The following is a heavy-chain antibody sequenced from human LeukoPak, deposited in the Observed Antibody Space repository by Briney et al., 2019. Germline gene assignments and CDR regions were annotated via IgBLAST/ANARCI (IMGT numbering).Heavy chain of an antibody. Sequence: SETLSPTCTVSGGSISSYYWSWIRQPPGKGLEWIGYIYYSGSTNYNPPPKSRVTISVDTYKNQFSLKLSSVTAADTAVYYCARGGYYEPIDYWGQGTLVTVSS. V-gene: IGHV4-59*01. CDR1: GGSISSYY. CDR3: ARGGYYEPIDY. J-gene: IGHJ4*02. D-gene: IGHD3-22*01. CDR2: IYYSGST.